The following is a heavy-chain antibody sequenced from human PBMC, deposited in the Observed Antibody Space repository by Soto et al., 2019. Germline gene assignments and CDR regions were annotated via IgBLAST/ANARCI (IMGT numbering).Heavy chain of an antibody. CDR1: GGSISSSSYY. J-gene: IGHJ4*02. V-gene: IGHV4-39*01. Sequence: TSETLSLTCTVSGGSISSSSYYWGWIRQPPGKGLEWIGSIYYSGSTYYNPSLKSRVTISVDTSKNQFSLKLSSVTAADTAVYYCARYKDHSSGPSAYWGQGTLVTVSS. CDR2: IYYSGST. CDR3: ARYKDHSSGPSAY. D-gene: IGHD3-22*01.